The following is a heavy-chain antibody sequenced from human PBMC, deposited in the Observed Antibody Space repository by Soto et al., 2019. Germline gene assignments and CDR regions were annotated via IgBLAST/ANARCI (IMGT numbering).Heavy chain of an antibody. V-gene: IGHV4-59*01. CDR1: GDSIVTYY. CDR3: ARTRMIESWIDS. D-gene: IGHD2-21*01. Sequence: SETLSLTCYVSGDSIVTYYCSWIRQPPGKGLEWIGYVYYSASTLYNPSLESRVTMSIDMSKKQVSLKLTSVVAADTAVYYCARTRMIESWIDSWGQGTLVTVSS. CDR2: VYYSAST. J-gene: IGHJ5*01.